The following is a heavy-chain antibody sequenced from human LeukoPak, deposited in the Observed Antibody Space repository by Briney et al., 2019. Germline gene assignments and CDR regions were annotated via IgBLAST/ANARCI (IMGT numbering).Heavy chain of an antibody. Sequence: SETLSLTCTVAGGSISRHYWSWVRQPPGRGMEWIGYIYYSGSTNYNPFLKSRVTISVDTSKNQFSLRLSSVTAADTAVYYCARLPQWLVAFDIWGQGTMVTVSS. D-gene: IGHD6-19*01. J-gene: IGHJ3*02. V-gene: IGHV4-59*08. CDR3: ARLPQWLVAFDI. CDR2: IYYSGST. CDR1: GGSISRHY.